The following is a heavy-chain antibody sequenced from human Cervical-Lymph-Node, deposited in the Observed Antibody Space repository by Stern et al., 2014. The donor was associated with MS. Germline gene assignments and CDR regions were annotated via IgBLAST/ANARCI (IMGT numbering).Heavy chain of an antibody. V-gene: IGHV3-30-3*01. J-gene: IGHJ3*02. Sequence: QVQLVQSGGGVVQPGRSLRLSCAASGFTFSSYAMHWVRQAPGKGLEWVAVISYDGSNKYYADSVNGRFTISRDNSKNTLYLQMNSLRAEDTAVYYCASLSYYYDSSGYSDAFDIWGQGTMVTVSS. CDR2: ISYDGSNK. CDR3: ASLSYYYDSSGYSDAFDI. CDR1: GFTFSSYA. D-gene: IGHD3-22*01.